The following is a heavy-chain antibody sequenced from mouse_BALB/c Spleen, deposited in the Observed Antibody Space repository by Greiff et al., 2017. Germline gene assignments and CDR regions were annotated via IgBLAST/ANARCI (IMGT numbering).Heavy chain of an antibody. CDR1: GFTFSDYY. V-gene: IGHV7-1*02. D-gene: IGHD1-3*01. J-gene: IGHJ4*01. Sequence: EVQLVESGGGLVQPGGSLKLSCATSGFTFSDYYMEWVRQPPGKRLEWIAASSNKANDYTTDYSASVKGSFIVYRTTSQSILHLQMNALRAEDTAIYCCARDASGLDYAMDYWGQGTSVTVSS. CDR3: ARDASGLDYAMDY. CDR2: SSNKANDYTT.